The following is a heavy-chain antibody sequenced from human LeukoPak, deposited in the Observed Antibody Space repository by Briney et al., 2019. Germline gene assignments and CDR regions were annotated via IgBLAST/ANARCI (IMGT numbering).Heavy chain of an antibody. CDR3: ARDEYYDFWSGYYKAMGYFDY. CDR2: IKQDGSEK. J-gene: IGHJ4*02. V-gene: IGHV3-7*01. Sequence: GGSLRLSCAASGFTFSSYWMSWVRQAPGKGLEWVANIKQDGSEKYYVDSVKGRFTISRDNAKNSLYLQMNSLRAEDAAVYYCARDEYYDFWSGYYKAMGYFDYWGQGTLVTVSS. CDR1: GFTFSSYW. D-gene: IGHD3-3*01.